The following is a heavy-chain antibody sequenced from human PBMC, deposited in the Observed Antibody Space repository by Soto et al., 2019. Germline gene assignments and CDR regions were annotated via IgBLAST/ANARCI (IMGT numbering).Heavy chain of an antibody. J-gene: IGHJ5*02. CDR1: GGSFSGYY. CDR2: INHSGST. CDR3: ARVSYYYDSSGYYPYNWFDP. Sequence: SETLSLTCAVYGGSFSGYYWSCIRQPPGKGLEWIGEINHSGSTNYNPSLKSRVTISVDTSKNQFSLKLSSVTAADTAVYYCARVSYYYDSSGYYPYNWFDPWGQGTLVTVSS. D-gene: IGHD3-22*01. V-gene: IGHV4-34*01.